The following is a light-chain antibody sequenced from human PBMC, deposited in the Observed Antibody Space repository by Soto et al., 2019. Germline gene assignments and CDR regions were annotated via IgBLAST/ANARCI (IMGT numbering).Light chain of an antibody. J-gene: IGKJ1*01. Sequence: EIEMTQSPATLSVSRGERATRCCRASQSVSSNLAWYQQKPGQAPGLLIYGASTRATGIPARFSGSGSGTEFTLTISSLQSEDFAVYYCQQYNNWPPWTFGQGTKVDI. V-gene: IGKV3-15*01. CDR1: QSVSSN. CDR2: GAS. CDR3: QQYNNWPPWT.